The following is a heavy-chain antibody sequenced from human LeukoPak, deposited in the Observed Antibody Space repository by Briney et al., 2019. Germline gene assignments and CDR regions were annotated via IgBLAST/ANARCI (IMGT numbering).Heavy chain of an antibody. CDR3: AAESERWLVRS. J-gene: IGHJ4*02. V-gene: IGHV4-61*05. Sequence: SEALSLTCNVPGGFISSNKYYRGLNRQPPREGLEWIGYIYYSGSTNYNPSLKSRVTISIDTSKNQFSLKLSSVTAADTAVYYCAAESERWLVRSWGQGTLVTVSS. CDR1: GGFISSNKYY. D-gene: IGHD6-19*01. CDR2: IYYSGST.